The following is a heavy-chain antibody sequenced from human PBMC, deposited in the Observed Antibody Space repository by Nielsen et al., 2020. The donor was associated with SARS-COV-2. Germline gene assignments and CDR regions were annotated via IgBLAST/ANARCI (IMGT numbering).Heavy chain of an antibody. CDR3: ARAERGDEDYVYFDYYGMDV. V-gene: IGHV3-30*14. CDR1: RFMLSTHA. CDR2: ISVDGSTK. D-gene: IGHD3-16*01. Sequence: GGSLRLSCTSSRFMLSTHAMHWVRQAPGKGLEWVALISVDGSTKFYRDSVKGRFTIFRDSSKNTLYLHINSLRTEDAAVYYCARAERGDEDYVYFDYYGMDVWGQGTTVTVSS. J-gene: IGHJ6*02.